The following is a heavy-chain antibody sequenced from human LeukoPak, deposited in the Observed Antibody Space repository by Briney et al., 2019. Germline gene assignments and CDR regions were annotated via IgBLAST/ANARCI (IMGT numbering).Heavy chain of an antibody. CDR2: ISSGGSTI. D-gene: IGHD2-15*01. V-gene: IGHV3-11*01. CDR1: GFTFSDYY. Sequence: PGGSLRLSCAVSGFTFSDYYMSWIRQAPGKGLEWVSYISSGGSTISHADSVKGRFTISRDNAENSLYLQMNSLRAEDTAVYYCARVGGYCSGGSCCDYWGQGTLVTVSS. J-gene: IGHJ4*02. CDR3: ARVGGYCSGGSCCDY.